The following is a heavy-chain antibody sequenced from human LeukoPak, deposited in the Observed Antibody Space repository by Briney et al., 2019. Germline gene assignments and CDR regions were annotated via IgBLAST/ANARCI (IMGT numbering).Heavy chain of an antibody. V-gene: IGHV1-2*02. Sequence: ASVKVSCKASGYTFTGYYMHWVRQAPGQGLEWMGWINPNSGGTNYAQKFQGRVTMTRDTSISTAYMELSRLRSDDTAVYYCARRGPGTSIAARPPNYYYYYMDVWGKGTTVTVSS. CDR1: GYTFTGYY. CDR3: ARRGPGTSIAARPPNYYYYYMDV. D-gene: IGHD6-6*01. J-gene: IGHJ6*03. CDR2: INPNSGGT.